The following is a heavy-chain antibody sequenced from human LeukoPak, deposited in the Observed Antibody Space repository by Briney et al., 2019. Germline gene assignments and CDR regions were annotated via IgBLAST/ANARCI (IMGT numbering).Heavy chain of an antibody. J-gene: IGHJ3*02. CDR2: ISSSGSTI. CDR1: GFTFSDNY. CDR3: AKDRDGSWYAFDI. Sequence: PGGSLRLSCAASGFTFSDNYMSWIRQAPGKGLEWVSYISSSGSTIYYADSVEGRFTISRDNAKNSLYLQMNSLRGEDTAIYYCAKDRDGSWYAFDIWGQGTMVTVSS. D-gene: IGHD6-13*01. V-gene: IGHV3-11*01.